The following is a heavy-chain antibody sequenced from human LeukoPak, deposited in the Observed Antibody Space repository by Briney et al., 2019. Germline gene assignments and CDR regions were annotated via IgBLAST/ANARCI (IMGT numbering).Heavy chain of an antibody. CDR1: GGSFSGYY. Sequence: LETLSLTCAVYGGSFSGYYWSWIRQPPGKGLEWIGEINHSGSTNYNPSLKSRVTISVDTSKNQFSLKLSSVTAADTAVYYCARARTWLPQGSDYWGQGTLVTVSS. CDR3: ARARTWLPQGSDY. J-gene: IGHJ4*02. V-gene: IGHV4-34*01. D-gene: IGHD6-19*01. CDR2: INHSGST.